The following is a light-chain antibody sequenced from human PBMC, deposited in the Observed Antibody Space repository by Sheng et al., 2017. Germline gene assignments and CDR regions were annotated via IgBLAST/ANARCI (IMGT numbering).Light chain of an antibody. Sequence: EIVLTQSPATLSLSPGERATLSCRASQTISTYLAWYQQKPGQAPRLLIFDASNRATGIPARFSGSGSGTDFTLTITSLEPEDFAVYYCQQYGSSPRTFGP. J-gene: IGKJ3*01. CDR1: QTISTY. CDR3: QQYGSSPRT. CDR2: DAS. V-gene: IGKV3-11*01.